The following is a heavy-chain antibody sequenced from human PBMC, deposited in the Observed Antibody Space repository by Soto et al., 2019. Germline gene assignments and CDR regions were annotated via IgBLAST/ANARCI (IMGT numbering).Heavy chain of an antibody. Sequence: ASVKVSCKASGYTFTGYYMHWVRQAPGQGLEWMGWINPNSGGTNYAQKFQGWVTITRDTSISTAYMELSRLRSDDTAVYYCAREPLDIVVVVAATHYFDYWGQGTLVTVSS. V-gene: IGHV1-2*04. CDR3: AREPLDIVVVVAATHYFDY. D-gene: IGHD2-15*01. CDR1: GYTFTGYY. CDR2: INPNSGGT. J-gene: IGHJ4*02.